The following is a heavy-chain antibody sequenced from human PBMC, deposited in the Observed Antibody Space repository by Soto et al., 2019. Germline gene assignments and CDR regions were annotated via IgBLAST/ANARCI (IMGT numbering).Heavy chain of an antibody. CDR1: GNTFSTYC. D-gene: IGHD2-2*03. Sequence: GASVKVSCKASGNTFSTYCLHWVRQAPGQGLEWMGIIKSSGGSTSYAQNFQGRLTVTWDTSTSTVYLDLSSLRSEDTAVYYCARGSTGYCSSTSCYLTHLQYYYYMDVWGKGTTVTVSS. V-gene: IGHV1-46*01. CDR3: ARGSTGYCSSTSCYLTHLQYYYYMDV. CDR2: IKSSGGST. J-gene: IGHJ6*03.